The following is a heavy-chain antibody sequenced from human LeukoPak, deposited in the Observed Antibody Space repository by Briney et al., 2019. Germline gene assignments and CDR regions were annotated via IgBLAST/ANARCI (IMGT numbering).Heavy chain of an antibody. Sequence: SGTLSLTCAVSGGSIISGNWWSWVRQPPGKGLEWVGEIYHSGRTNYNPSLKSRVTMSLDKSKNQFSLNLNSVTAADTALYYCASSDGLPPRSDSSYDVFDYWGQGALVTVSS. V-gene: IGHV4-4*02. J-gene: IGHJ4*02. CDR3: ASSDGLPPRSDSSYDVFDY. CDR2: IYHSGRT. D-gene: IGHD5-12*01. CDR1: GGSIISGNW.